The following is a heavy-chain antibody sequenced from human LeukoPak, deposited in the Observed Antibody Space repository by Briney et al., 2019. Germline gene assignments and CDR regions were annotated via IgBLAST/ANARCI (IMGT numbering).Heavy chain of an antibody. D-gene: IGHD3-3*01. CDR1: GFTFSSYT. Sequence: GGSLRLSCTASGFTFSSYTMSWVRQAPGEGLEWLSAINGRGITYYAGSVKGRFTISRDNSENTLYLQMNSLRAEDTAVYYCARGVPYDSWSGPHYSDYWGQGTLVTVSS. CDR2: INGRGIT. CDR3: ARGVPYDSWSGPHYSDY. J-gene: IGHJ4*02. V-gene: IGHV3-23*01.